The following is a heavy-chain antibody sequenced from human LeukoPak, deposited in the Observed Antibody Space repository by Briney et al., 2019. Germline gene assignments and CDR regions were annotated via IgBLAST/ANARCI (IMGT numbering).Heavy chain of an antibody. CDR3: AKDLAGSGSYSFDY. J-gene: IGHJ4*02. Sequence: QPGGSLRLSCAASGFTFSNYAMNWVRQAPGRGLEWVSAISGSGGSTYYADSVKGRFTISRDNSKNTLYLQMNSLRAEDTAVYYCAKDLAGSGSYSFDYWGQGTLVTVSP. CDR1: GFTFSNYA. D-gene: IGHD1-26*01. V-gene: IGHV3-23*01. CDR2: ISGSGGST.